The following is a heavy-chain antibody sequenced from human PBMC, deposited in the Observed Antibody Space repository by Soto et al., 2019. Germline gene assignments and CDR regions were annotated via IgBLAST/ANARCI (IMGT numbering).Heavy chain of an antibody. V-gene: IGHV3-33*01. D-gene: IGHD7-27*01. CDR2: IWYDGSNK. J-gene: IGHJ5*02. CDR3: ARGGLGIRTSNWFDP. Sequence: GGSLRLSCAASGFTFSSYGMHWVRQAPGKGLEWVAVIWYDGSNKYYADSVKGRFTISRDNSKNTLYLQMNSLRAEDTAVYYCARGGLGIRTSNWFDPWGQGTLVTVSS. CDR1: GFTFSSYG.